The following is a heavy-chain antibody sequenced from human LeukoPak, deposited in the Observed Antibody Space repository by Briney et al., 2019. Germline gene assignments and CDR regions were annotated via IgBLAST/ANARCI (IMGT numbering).Heavy chain of an antibody. D-gene: IGHD6-13*01. J-gene: IGHJ5*02. CDR3: ARDLIAAAGTWWFDP. CDR2: ISGSGGST. CDR1: GFTFSSYA. Sequence: PGGSLRLSCAASGFTFSSYAMSWVRQAPGKGLDWVSAISGSGGSTYYADSVKGRFTISRDNSKNTLYLQMNSLRAEDTALYYCARDLIAAAGTWWFDPWGQGTLVTVSS. V-gene: IGHV3-23*01.